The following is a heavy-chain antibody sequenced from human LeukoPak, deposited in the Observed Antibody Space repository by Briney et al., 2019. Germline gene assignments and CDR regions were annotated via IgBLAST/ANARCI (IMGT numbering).Heavy chain of an antibody. Sequence: GGSLRLSCAASGFTFSSYGMHWVRQAPGKGLEWVAVISYDGSNKYYADSVKGRFTISRDTSKNTLYLQMNSLRAEDTAVYYCAKISDPIVVITTHLDYWGQGTLVTVSS. D-gene: IGHD3-22*01. J-gene: IGHJ4*02. CDR1: GFTFSSYG. CDR3: AKISDPIVVITTHLDY. CDR2: ISYDGSNK. V-gene: IGHV3-30*18.